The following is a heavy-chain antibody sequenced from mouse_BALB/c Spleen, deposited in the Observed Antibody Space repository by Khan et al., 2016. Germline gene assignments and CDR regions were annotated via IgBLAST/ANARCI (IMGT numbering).Heavy chain of an antibody. CDR2: IYPGDGDT. D-gene: IGHD1-1*01. J-gene: IGHJ1*01. CDR3: AREPYYYGRSPRYFDV. V-gene: IGHV1-80*01. Sequence: QVQLKESGAELMRPGSSVKISCKASGYAFSNYWMNWVKQRPGQGLEWIGQIYPGDGDTNYNGKFKGKAPLTAAQSSSTAYMQLSSLTSEDSAVYFGAREPYYYGRSPRYFDVWGAGTTVTVSS. CDR1: GYAFSNYW.